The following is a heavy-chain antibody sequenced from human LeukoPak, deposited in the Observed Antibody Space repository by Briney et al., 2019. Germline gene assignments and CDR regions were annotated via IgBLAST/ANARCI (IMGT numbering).Heavy chain of an antibody. Sequence: GGSLRLSCAASGFTFSSYWMSWVRQAPGKRLEWVANIKQDGSEKYYVDSVKGRFTISRDNAKNSLYLQMNSLRAEDTAVYYCARSGRYYDSSGYVSDGAFDIWGQGTMVTVSS. D-gene: IGHD3-22*01. CDR3: ARSGRYYDSSGYVSDGAFDI. J-gene: IGHJ3*02. CDR2: IKQDGSEK. CDR1: GFTFSSYW. V-gene: IGHV3-7*01.